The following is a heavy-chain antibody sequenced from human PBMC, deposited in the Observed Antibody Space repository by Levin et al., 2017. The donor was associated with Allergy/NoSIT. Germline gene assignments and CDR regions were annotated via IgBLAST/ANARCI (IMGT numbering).Heavy chain of an antibody. CDR1: GGSFSGYY. Sequence: SETLSLTCAVYGGSFSGYYWSWIRQPPGKGLEWIGEINHSGSTNYNPSLKSRVTISVDTSKNQFSLKLSSVTAADTAVYYCARGGSYCSGGSPGGDCSDQYYFDYWGQGTLVTVSS. V-gene: IGHV4-34*01. J-gene: IGHJ4*02. CDR2: INHSGST. CDR3: ARGGSYCSGGSPGGDCSDQYYFDY. D-gene: IGHD2-15*01.